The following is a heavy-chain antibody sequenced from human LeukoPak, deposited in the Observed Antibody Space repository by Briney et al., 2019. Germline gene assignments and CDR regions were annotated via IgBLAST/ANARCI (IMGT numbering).Heavy chain of an antibody. D-gene: IGHD5-24*01. CDR3: ARGWSPHYNAYIDY. CDR1: GFTFDDYG. CDR2: INWNGGST. J-gene: IGHJ4*02. Sequence: GGSLRLSCAASGFTFDDYGMNWVRQAPGKGLEWVSGINWNGGSTGYADSVKGRITISRENAKNSLYLQMNSLRAEDTALYYCARGWSPHYNAYIDYWGQGTLVTVSS. V-gene: IGHV3-20*04.